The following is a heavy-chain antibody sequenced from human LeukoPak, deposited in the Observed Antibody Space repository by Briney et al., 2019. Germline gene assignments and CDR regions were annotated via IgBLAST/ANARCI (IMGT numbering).Heavy chain of an antibody. D-gene: IGHD1-1*01. CDR2: MNPNSGNT. CDR3: ARDPTNWIDY. V-gene: IGHV1-8*01. Sequence: ASVKVSCKASGYTFTSYDINWVRQATGQGLEWMGWMNPNSGNTGYAQKFQGRVTMTRDTSSSTAYMELSRLTSDDTAVYYCARDPTNWIDYWGQGTLVTVSS. J-gene: IGHJ4*02. CDR1: GYTFTSYD.